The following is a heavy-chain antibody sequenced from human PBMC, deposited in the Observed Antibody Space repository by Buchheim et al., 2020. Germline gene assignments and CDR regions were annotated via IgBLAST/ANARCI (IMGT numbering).Heavy chain of an antibody. Sequence: QVQLVQSGAEAKKPGTSANVSCKASGYSFIGYYIHWVRQAPGQGLEWMGLINPSAGLTSYAQKFQGRVTMTRDTSRNTVYMELRSLTSKDTAVDYCARSGESSDMDMYWGQGTL. CDR2: INPSAGLT. D-gene: IGHD3-22*01. J-gene: IGHJ4*02. CDR3: ARSGESSDMDMY. V-gene: IGHV1-46*01. CDR1: GYSFIGYY.